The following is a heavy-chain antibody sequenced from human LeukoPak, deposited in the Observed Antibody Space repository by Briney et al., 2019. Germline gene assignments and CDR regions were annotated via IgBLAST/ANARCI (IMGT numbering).Heavy chain of an antibody. D-gene: IGHD6-13*01. J-gene: IGHJ6*02. CDR3: AKDNVAGAAAYYGMDV. V-gene: IGHV3-9*01. Sequence: GGSLRLSCAASGFTFSSYAMHWVRQAPGKGLEWVSGISWNSGSIGYADSVKGRFTISRDNAKNSLYLQMNSLRAEDTALYYCAKDNVAGAAAYYGMDVWGQGTTVTVSS. CDR1: GFTFSSYA. CDR2: ISWNSGSI.